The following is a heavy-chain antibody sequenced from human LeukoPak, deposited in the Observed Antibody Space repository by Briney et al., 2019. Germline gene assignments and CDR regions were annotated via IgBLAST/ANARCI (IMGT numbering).Heavy chain of an antibody. V-gene: IGHV4-39*07. CDR3: ARDSALGGY. Sequence: SETLSLTCTVSGGSISSSSYYWGWIRQPPGKGLEWIGSIYYSGSTYYNPSLKSRVTISVDTSKNQFSLKLSSVTAADTAVYYCARDSALGGYWGQGTLVTVSS. J-gene: IGHJ4*02. D-gene: IGHD3-16*01. CDR1: GGSISSSSYY. CDR2: IYYSGST.